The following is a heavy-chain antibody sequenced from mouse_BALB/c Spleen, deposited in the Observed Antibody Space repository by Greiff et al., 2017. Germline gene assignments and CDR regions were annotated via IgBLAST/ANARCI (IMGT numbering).Heavy chain of an antibody. CDR1: GFAFSSYD. CDR3: ARRGYGYSYFDY. D-gene: IGHD1-2*01. CDR2: ISSGGGST. J-gene: IGHJ2*01. V-gene: IGHV5-12-1*01. Sequence: EVQRVESGGGLVKPGGSLKLSCAASGFAFSSYDMSWVRQTPEKRLEWVAYISSGGGSTYYPDTVKGRFTISRDNAKNTLYLQMSSLKSEDTAMYYCARRGYGYSYFDYWGQGTTLTVSS.